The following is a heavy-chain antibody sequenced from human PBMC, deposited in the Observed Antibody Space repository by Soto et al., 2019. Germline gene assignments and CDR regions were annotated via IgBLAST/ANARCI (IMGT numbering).Heavy chain of an antibody. J-gene: IGHJ6*02. Sequence: PGGSLRLSCAASGFTFSTCAMKWVRQAPGKGLEWVSNIGGSGRNTYYAESVKGRFTISRDDFKNTAFLQRTSLRPEDAALYFCAWEDDYVDRYYYYGLDVWGQGTTVTVSS. V-gene: IGHV3-23*01. CDR1: GFTFSTCA. CDR2: IGGSGRNT. D-gene: IGHD4-17*01. CDR3: AWEDDYVDRYYYYGLDV.